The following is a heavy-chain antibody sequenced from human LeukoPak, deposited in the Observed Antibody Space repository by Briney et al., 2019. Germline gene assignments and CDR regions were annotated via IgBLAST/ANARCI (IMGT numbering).Heavy chain of an antibody. CDR3: ARDGGYCSSTSCYAVN. V-gene: IGHV3-30-3*01. D-gene: IGHD2-2*01. CDR2: ISYDGSNK. CDR1: GFTFSSYA. Sequence: GRSLRLSCAASGFTFSSYAMHWVRQAPGKGLEWVAVISYDGSNKYYADSVKGRFTIPRDNSKNTLYLQMNSLRAEDTAVYYCARDGGYCSSTSCYAVNWGQGTLVTVSS. J-gene: IGHJ4*02.